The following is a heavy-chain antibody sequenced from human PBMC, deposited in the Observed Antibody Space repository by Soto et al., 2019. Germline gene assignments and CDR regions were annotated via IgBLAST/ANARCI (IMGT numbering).Heavy chain of an antibody. J-gene: IGHJ4*02. CDR1: GFTFSNYA. V-gene: IGHV3-23*01. CDR3: AKDLRNSLSTGWYGVSY. Sequence: GGSPRLSCAASGFTFSNYAMSWVRQAPGKGLEWVSAIGGAGGGTYYADSVKGRFTISRDNSKNTLFLQMNSLRAEDTAVYYCAKDLRNSLSTGWYGVSYWGQGTLVTVSS. D-gene: IGHD6-19*01. CDR2: IGGAGGGT.